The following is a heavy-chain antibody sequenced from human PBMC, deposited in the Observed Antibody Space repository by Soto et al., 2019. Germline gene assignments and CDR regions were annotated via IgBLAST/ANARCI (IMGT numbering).Heavy chain of an antibody. CDR1: GYTFSNYD. Sequence: QVQLVQSGAELKKPGASVKVACKASGYTFSNYDTNWVRQATGQGPEWIGWVNPNNGDTGYAQKFQGRVTLTTDISTTTAYMELTSLRSEDTAIYYCAQVSRKGSAIDFDYWGQGTLITVSS. CDR3: AQVSRKGSAIDFDY. D-gene: IGHD3-10*01. CDR2: VNPNNGDT. V-gene: IGHV1-8*01. J-gene: IGHJ4*02.